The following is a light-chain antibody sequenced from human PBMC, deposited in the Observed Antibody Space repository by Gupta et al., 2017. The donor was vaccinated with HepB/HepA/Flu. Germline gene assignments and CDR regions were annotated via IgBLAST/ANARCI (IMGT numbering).Light chain of an antibody. J-gene: IGKJ4*02. CDR2: DAS. Sequence: TRGPASLSASAGDRATISCRASQSVSSYLDWYQQKPGKAPKLVIYDASSGATGVPARFSGSGSGTDFTLTISSLQPEDFAVYYCQQSNSTPRTFGEGTKVEIK. V-gene: IGKV1-39*01. CDR1: QSVSSY. CDR3: QQSNSTPRT.